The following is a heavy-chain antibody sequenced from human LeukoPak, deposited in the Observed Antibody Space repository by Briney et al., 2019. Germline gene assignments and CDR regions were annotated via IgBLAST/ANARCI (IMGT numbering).Heavy chain of an antibody. CDR2: IYTSGSS. Sequence: PSETLSLTCTVSGGSISSYYWSWIRQPAGKGLDWIGRIYTSGSSNYNPSLKSRVTMSVDTSKNQFSLKLSSVTAADTAVYYCARAVVRGVTPDPYYFDYWGQGTLVTVSS. CDR1: GGSISSYY. V-gene: IGHV4-4*07. J-gene: IGHJ4*02. CDR3: ARAVVRGVTPDPYYFDY. D-gene: IGHD3-10*01.